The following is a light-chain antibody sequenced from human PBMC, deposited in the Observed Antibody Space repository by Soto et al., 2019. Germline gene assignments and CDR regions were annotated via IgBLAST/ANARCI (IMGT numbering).Light chain of an antibody. Sequence: IVLTQSPAILALSPGDRATLSCRASQSVSSSYLAWYQHKPGQAPRLLIHGASSRVTGIPDRFSGSGSGTDFTLTITRLEPEDFAVYYCQQYGSSPRLTFGGGTKVDIK. CDR1: QSVSSSY. J-gene: IGKJ4*01. CDR2: GAS. CDR3: QQYGSSPRLT. V-gene: IGKV3-20*01.